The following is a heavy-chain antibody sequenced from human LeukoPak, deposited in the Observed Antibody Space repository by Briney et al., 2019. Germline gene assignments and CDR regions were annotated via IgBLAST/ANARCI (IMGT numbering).Heavy chain of an antibody. J-gene: IGHJ4*02. Sequence: SETLSLTCAVYGGSFSGYYWSWIRQPPGKGLEWIGEINHSGSTNYNPSLKSRVTISVDTSKNQFSLKLSSVTAADTAVYYCARGRGIAAADPASDYWGQGTLVTVSS. CDR3: ARGRGIAAADPASDY. V-gene: IGHV4-34*01. D-gene: IGHD6-13*01. CDR1: GGSFSGYY. CDR2: INHSGST.